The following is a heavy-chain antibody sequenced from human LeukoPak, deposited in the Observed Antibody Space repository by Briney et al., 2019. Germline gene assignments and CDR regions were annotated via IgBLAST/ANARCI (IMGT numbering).Heavy chain of an antibody. CDR1: GGAFSSYA. V-gene: IGHV1-69*05. CDR3: ARSPITMIVVVNYYFDY. J-gene: IGHJ4*02. Sequence: SVKVSCKASGGAFSSYAISWVRQAPGQGLEWMGGIIPIFGTANYAQKFQGRVTITTDESTSTAYMELSSLRSEDTAVYYCARSPITMIVVVNYYFDYWGQGTLVTVSS. D-gene: IGHD3-22*01. CDR2: IIPIFGTA.